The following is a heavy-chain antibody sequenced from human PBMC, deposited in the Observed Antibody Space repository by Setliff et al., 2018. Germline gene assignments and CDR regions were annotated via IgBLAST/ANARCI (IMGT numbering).Heavy chain of an antibody. CDR1: GGSFSGYY. V-gene: IGHV4-34*01. J-gene: IGHJ4*02. CDR3: ARWRQRRDGYNKWVNYFDY. Sequence: SETLSLTCAVYGGSFSGYYWSWIRQPPGKGLEWIGEINHSGSTNYNPSLKSRVTISVDTSKNQFSLKLSSVTAADTAVYYCARWRQRRDGYNKWVNYFDYWGQGTLVTVAS. D-gene: IGHD5-12*01. CDR2: INHSGST.